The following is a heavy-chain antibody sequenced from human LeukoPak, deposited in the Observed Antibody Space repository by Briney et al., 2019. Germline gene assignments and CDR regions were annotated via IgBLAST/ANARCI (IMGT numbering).Heavy chain of an antibody. Sequence: PGGSLRLSCVASGFTFSSYRMNWVRQAPGKGLEWVSSISSSSSYIYYADSVKGRFTISRDNAKNSLYLQMNSLRAEDTAVYYCARDLELRGAFDIWGQGTMVTVSS. V-gene: IGHV3-21*01. CDR3: ARDLELRGAFDI. CDR2: ISSSSSYI. J-gene: IGHJ3*02. D-gene: IGHD1-26*01. CDR1: GFTFSSYR.